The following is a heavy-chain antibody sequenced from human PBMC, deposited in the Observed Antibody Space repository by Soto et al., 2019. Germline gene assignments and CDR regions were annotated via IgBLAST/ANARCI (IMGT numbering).Heavy chain of an antibody. V-gene: IGHV1-69*12. CDR2: IIPIFGTA. J-gene: IGHJ5*02. CDR3: ARCAGIAARPCTGFDP. CDR1: GGTFSSYA. Sequence: QVQLVQSGAEVKKPGSSVKVSCKASGGTFSSYAISWVRQAPGQGLEWMGGIIPIFGTANYAQKFQGRVTIPADESPSTAYMELSSLRSEDTAVYYCARCAGIAARPCTGFDPWGQGTLVTVSS. D-gene: IGHD6-6*01.